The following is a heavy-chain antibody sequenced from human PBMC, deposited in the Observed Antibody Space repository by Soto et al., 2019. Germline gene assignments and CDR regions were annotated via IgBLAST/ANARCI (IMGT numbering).Heavy chain of an antibody. V-gene: IGHV4-34*01. J-gene: IGHJ4*02. CDR3: ARGLWRGLDY. Sequence: SETLSLTCAVYGGSFSGYYWSWIRQPPGKGLEWIGEINHSGSTNYNPSLKSRVTISVDTSKNQFSLKLSSVTAADTAVYYCARGLWRGLDYWGQRTLVTVSP. D-gene: IGHD1-1*01. CDR1: GGSFSGYY. CDR2: INHSGST.